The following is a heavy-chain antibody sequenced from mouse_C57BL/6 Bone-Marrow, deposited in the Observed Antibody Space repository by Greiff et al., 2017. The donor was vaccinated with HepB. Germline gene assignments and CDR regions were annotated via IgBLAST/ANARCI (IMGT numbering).Heavy chain of an antibody. V-gene: IGHV1-81*01. D-gene: IGHD1-1*01. J-gene: IGHJ2*01. Sequence: VQLQQSGAELARPGASVKLSCKASGYTFTSYGISWVKQRTGQGLEWIGEIYPRSGNTYYNEKFKGKATLTADKSSSTAYMELRSLTSEDSAVYFCARRYFTTVVARDYWGQGTTLTVSS. CDR1: GYTFTSYG. CDR3: ARRYFTTVVARDY. CDR2: IYPRSGNT.